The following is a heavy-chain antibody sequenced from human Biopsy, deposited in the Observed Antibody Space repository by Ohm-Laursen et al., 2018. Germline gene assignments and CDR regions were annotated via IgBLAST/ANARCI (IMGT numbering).Heavy chain of an antibody. CDR1: GGTFSNYG. Sequence: VKISCKAPGGTFSNYGVNWVRQAPGQGLEWLGGNIPILGTGNYAQKFQDRVTVAADASTSTATMELRSLRSDDTAVYYCATKLTGYFHHWGQGTLVIVSS. D-gene: IGHD3-9*01. CDR3: ATKLTGYFHH. J-gene: IGHJ1*01. V-gene: IGHV1-69*13. CDR2: NIPILGTG.